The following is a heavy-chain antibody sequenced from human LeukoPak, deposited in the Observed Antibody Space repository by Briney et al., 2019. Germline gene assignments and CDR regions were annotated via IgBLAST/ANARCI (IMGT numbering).Heavy chain of an antibody. CDR1: GGSISSYY. CDR3: SGRLTNYYYYYRDV. CDR2: IYYSGST. J-gene: IGHJ6*03. Sequence: SETLSLTCTVSGGSISSYYWSWIRQPPGKGLEWIGSIYYSGSTYYNPSLKSRVTISVDTSKNQFSLKLSSVTAADTAVYYCSGRLTNYYYYYRDVWGKGTTVTVSS. D-gene: IGHD6-25*01. V-gene: IGHV4-59*04.